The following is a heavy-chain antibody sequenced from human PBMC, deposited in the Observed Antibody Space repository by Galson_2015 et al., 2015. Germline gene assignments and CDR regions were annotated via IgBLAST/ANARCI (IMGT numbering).Heavy chain of an antibody. D-gene: IGHD3-3*01. CDR1: GFIFSRYE. J-gene: IGHJ4*02. CDR3: ARTASLQLLEWYYFDY. Sequence: SLRLSCAASGFIFSRYEMNWVRQAPGRGLEWVSYISGPGSIIYYADSVKGRFTISRDNAKNSLYMQMNSLTAEDTAVYYCARTASLQLLEWYYFDYWGRGTLVTVSS. V-gene: IGHV3-48*03. CDR2: ISGPGSII.